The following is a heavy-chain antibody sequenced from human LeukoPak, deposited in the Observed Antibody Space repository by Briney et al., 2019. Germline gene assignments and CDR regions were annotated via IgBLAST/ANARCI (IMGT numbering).Heavy chain of an antibody. CDR3: ANRPARIAAAGTFDY. CDR1: GFTFSSYA. J-gene: IGHJ4*02. CDR2: ISGSGGST. D-gene: IGHD6-13*01. V-gene: IGHV3-23*01. Sequence: PGGSLRLSCAASGFTFSSYAMSWVRQAPGKGLEWVSAISGSGGSTYYADSVKGRFTISRDNSKNTLYLQMNSLRAEDTAVYYCANRPARIAAAGTFDYWGQGTLVTVSS.